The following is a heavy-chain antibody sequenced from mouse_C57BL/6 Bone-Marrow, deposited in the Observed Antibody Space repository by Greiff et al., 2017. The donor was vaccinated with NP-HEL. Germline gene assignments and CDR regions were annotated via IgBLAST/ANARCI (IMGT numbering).Heavy chain of an antibody. D-gene: IGHD1-1*01. V-gene: IGHV5-9-1*02. CDR3: TRVNYGSSPYYFDY. CDR1: GFTFSSYA. Sequence: EVQLVESGEGLVKPGGSLKLSCAASGFTFSSYAMSWVRQTPEKRLEWVAYISSGGDYIYYADTVKGRFTISRDNARNTLYLQMSSLKSEDTAMYYCTRVNYGSSPYYFDYWGKGTTVTVSS. CDR2: ISSGGDYI. J-gene: IGHJ2*01.